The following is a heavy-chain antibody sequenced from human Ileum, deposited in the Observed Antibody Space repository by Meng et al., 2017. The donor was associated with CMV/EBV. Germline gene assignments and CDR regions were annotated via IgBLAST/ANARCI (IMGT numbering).Heavy chain of an antibody. J-gene: IGHJ4*02. V-gene: IGHV3-7*01. CDR1: GFTFRSYF. D-gene: IGHD3-16*01. CDR3: TRDLENGYASSIKQY. CDR2: IKQDGSEK. Sequence: GGSLRLSCAASGFTFRSYFMSWVRQAPGKGLQWVATIKQDGSEKYYVDSVKGRFTIFRDNAKNSLYLQMNSLRVEDAAVYYCTRDLENGYASSIKQYWGQGTLVTGSS.